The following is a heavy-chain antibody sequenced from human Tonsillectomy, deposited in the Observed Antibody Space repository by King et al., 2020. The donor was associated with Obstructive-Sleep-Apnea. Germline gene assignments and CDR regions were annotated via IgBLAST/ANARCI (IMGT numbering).Heavy chain of an antibody. Sequence: LQLQESGPGLVKPSETLSLTCTVSGGSISRSSYYWGWIRQPPGKGLEWIGSIYYSGSTYYNPSLKSRVTISVDMSKNQFSLKRSSVTAADTAVYYCARVTMVRGADWGQGTLVTVFS. CDR2: IYYSGST. D-gene: IGHD3-10*01. J-gene: IGHJ4*02. CDR3: ARVTMVRGAD. CDR1: GGSISRSSYY. V-gene: IGHV4-39*07.